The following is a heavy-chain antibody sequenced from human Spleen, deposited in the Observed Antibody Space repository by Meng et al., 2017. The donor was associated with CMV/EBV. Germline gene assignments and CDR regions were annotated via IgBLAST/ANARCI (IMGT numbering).Heavy chain of an antibody. V-gene: IGHV3-7*01. Sequence: GGSLRLSCSASGFTFSSYWLNWVRQAPGKELEWVANIKQDGSEKDYVDSVKGRVTISRDNAKNSLYLQMNSLRAEDTAVYYCGRIFGVVTLTIHYFDYWGQGTLVTVSS. CDR3: GRIFGVVTLTIHYFDY. D-gene: IGHD3-3*01. J-gene: IGHJ4*02. CDR2: IKQDGSEK. CDR1: GFTFSSYW.